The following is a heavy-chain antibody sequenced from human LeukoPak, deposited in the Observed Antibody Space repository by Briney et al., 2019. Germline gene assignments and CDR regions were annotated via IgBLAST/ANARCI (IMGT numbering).Heavy chain of an antibody. CDR2: ISYDGSNK. Sequence: PGRSLRLSCAAPGFTFSSYGMHWVRQAPGKGLEWVAVISYDGSNKYYADSVKGRFTISRDNSKNTLYLQMNSLRAEDTAVYYCAKDFACQSGSCYKYYYYYGMDVWGQGTTVTVSS. V-gene: IGHV3-30*18. CDR1: GFTFSSYG. J-gene: IGHJ6*02. CDR3: AKDFACQSGSCYKYYYYYGMDV. D-gene: IGHD2-15*01.